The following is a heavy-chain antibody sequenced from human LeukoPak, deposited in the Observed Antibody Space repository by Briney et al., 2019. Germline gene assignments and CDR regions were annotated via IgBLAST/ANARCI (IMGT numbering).Heavy chain of an antibody. CDR2: FIPILDTA. Sequence: SVKVSCKASGVTFSDYALNWVRQAPGQGLEWMGVFIPILDTANSTQKFQGRLTITADKSTNTVYMELSSLRFDDTAVYYCARAGATDEGPHFDYWGQGTLVTVSS. CDR3: ARAGATDEGPHFDY. CDR1: GVTFSDYA. J-gene: IGHJ4*02. D-gene: IGHD1-26*01. V-gene: IGHV1-69*10.